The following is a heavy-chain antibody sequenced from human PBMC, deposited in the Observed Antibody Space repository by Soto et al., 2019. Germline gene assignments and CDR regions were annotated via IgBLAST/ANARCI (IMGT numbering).Heavy chain of an antibody. CDR2: IYYSGST. J-gene: IGHJ5*02. V-gene: IGHV4-61*05. CDR3: ARQGGWFDP. Sequence: SETLSLTCTVSGDSISSNNNYWSWIRQPPGKGLEWIGSIYYSGSTNYKPSLKSRVTISVGTSKNQFSLKLNSVTAADTAVYYCARQGGWFDPWGQGTLVTVSS. D-gene: IGHD1-26*01. CDR1: GDSISSNNNY.